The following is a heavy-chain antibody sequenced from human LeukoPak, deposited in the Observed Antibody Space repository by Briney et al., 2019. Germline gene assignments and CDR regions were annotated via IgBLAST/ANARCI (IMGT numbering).Heavy chain of an antibody. CDR2: ISAYNGNT. V-gene: IGHV1-18*01. CDR1: GYTFTSYG. J-gene: IGHJ4*02. CDR3: ARSYGDYARGDY. D-gene: IGHD4-17*01. Sequence: ASVKVSCKASGYTFTSYGISWVRQAPGQGLEWMGWISAYNGNTNYAQKLQGRVTMTTDTSTSTAYVELRSLRSDDTAVYYCARSYGDYARGDYWGQGTLVTVSS.